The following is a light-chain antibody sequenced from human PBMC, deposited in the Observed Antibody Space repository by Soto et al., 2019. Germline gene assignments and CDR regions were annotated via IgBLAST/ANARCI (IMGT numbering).Light chain of an antibody. Sequence: QSALTQPRSVSGSPGQSVTISCTGTSSDVGGYNYVSWYQQHPGKAPKLMIYDVSKRPSGVPDRFSGSKSGNTASLTISGLQAEDEADYYCCAYAGSYTYGFGTGSKLPVL. CDR1: SSDVGGYNY. V-gene: IGLV2-11*01. CDR3: CAYAGSYTYG. J-gene: IGLJ1*01. CDR2: DVS.